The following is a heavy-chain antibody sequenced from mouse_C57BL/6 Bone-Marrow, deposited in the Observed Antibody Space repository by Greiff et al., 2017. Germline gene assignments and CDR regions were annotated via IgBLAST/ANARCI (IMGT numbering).Heavy chain of an antibody. CDR3: TKDYAMDY. CDR2: LDPENGDT. J-gene: IGHJ4*01. V-gene: IGHV14-4*01. Sequence: EVQLMESGAELVRPGASVKLSCTASGFNIKDDYMHWVKQRPEQGLEWIGWLDPENGDTEYASKFQGKATITADTSSNTAYLQLSSLTSEDTAVYYCTKDYAMDYWGQGTSVTVSS. CDR1: GFNIKDDY.